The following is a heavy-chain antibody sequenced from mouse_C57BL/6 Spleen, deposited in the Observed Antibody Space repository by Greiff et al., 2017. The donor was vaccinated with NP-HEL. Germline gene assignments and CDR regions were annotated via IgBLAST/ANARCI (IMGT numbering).Heavy chain of an antibody. D-gene: IGHD2-4*01. J-gene: IGHJ4*01. V-gene: IGHV1-64*01. CDR2: IHPNSGST. CDR3: ARSDYDQGYYAMDY. CDR1: GYTFTSYW. Sequence: VQLQQPGAELVKPGASVKLSCKASGYTFTSYWMHWVKQRPGQGLEWIGMIHPNSGSTNYNEKFKSKATLTVDKSSSTAYMQLSSLTSEDSAVYYCARSDYDQGYYAMDYWGQGTSVTVSS.